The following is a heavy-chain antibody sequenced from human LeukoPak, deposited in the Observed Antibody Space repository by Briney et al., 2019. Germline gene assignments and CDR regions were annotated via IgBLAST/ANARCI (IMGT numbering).Heavy chain of an antibody. J-gene: IGHJ4*02. CDR2: ISSNGGST. V-gene: IGHV3-64*01. Sequence: GGSLRLSCAASGFTFSSYAMHWVRQAPGKGLEYVSAISSNGGSTYYANSVKGRFTISRDNSKNTLYLQMGSLRAEDMAVYYCARGVVPDKLDYWGQGTLVTVSS. D-gene: IGHD2-2*01. CDR3: ARGVVPDKLDY. CDR1: GFTFSSYA.